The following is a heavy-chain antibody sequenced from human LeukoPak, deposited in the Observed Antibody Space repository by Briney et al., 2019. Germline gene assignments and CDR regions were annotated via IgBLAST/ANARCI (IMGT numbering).Heavy chain of an antibody. CDR3: ASLEYSSSPGDY. J-gene: IGHJ4*02. CDR2: IIPILGIA. D-gene: IGHD6-6*01. V-gene: IGHV1-69*02. CDR1: GGTFSSYT. Sequence: SVKVSRKASGGTFSSYTISWVRQAPGQGLEWMGRIIPILGIANYAQKFQGRVTITADKSTSTAYMELSSLRSEDTAVYYCASLEYSSSPGDYWGQGALVAVSS.